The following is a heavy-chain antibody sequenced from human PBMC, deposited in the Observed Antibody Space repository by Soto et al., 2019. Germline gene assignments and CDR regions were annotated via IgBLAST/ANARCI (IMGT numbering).Heavy chain of an antibody. CDR3: ARAYGDYHDAFDI. V-gene: IGHV3-11*01. CDR2: ISSSGSTI. D-gene: IGHD4-17*01. Sequence: GGALRLSCSSSGFTFSDYYMSWIRPAPGKGLEWVSYISSSGSTIYYADSVKGRFTISRDNAKNSLYLQMNSLRAEDTAVYYCARAYGDYHDAFDIWGQGTMVTVSS. J-gene: IGHJ3*02. CDR1: GFTFSDYY.